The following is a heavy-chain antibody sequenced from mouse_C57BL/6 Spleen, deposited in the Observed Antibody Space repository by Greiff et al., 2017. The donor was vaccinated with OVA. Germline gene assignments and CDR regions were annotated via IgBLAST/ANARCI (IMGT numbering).Heavy chain of an antibody. CDR1: GFNIKDDY. D-gene: IGHD2-3*01. J-gene: IGHJ3*01. V-gene: IGHV14-4*01. CDR3: TTAYDKCAY. Sequence: VQLQQSGAELVRPGASVKLSCTASGFNIKDDYMHWVKQRPEQGLEWIGWIDPENGNSESASQFQGKAAITADTSSNTAYLQLSSLTSEDTAVYYCTTAYDKCAYWGQGTLVTVSA. CDR2: IDPENGNS.